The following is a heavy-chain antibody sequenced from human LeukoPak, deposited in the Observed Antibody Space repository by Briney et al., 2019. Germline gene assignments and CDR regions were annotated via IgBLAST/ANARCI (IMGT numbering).Heavy chain of an antibody. CDR3: TTDFGELFAFDI. D-gene: IGHD3-10*01. CDR1: GFTFSNAW. Sequence: GGSLRLSCAASGFTFSNAWMSWVRQAPGKGLEWVGRIKSKTDGGTTDYAAPVKGRFTISRDDSKNTLYLQMNSLKTEDTAVYYCTTDFGELFAFDIWGQGTTVTVSS. V-gene: IGHV3-15*01. J-gene: IGHJ3*02. CDR2: IKSKTDGGTT.